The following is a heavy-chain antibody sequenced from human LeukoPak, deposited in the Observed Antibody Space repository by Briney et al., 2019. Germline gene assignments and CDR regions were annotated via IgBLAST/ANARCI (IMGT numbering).Heavy chain of an antibody. CDR1: GGSLSSYY. D-gene: IGHD5-12*01. V-gene: IGHV4-59*01. J-gene: IGHJ4*02. Sequence: SETLSLTCTVSGGSLSSYYWSWIRQPPGKGLEWIGYIYYSGSTNYNPSLKSRVTISVDTSKNQFSLKLVSVTAADTAVYYCARVLEVAPMGFDYWGQGTLVTVSS. CDR2: IYYSGST. CDR3: ARVLEVAPMGFDY.